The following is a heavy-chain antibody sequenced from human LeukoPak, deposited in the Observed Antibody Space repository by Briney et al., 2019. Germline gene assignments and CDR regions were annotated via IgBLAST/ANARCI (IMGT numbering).Heavy chain of an antibody. J-gene: IGHJ4*02. V-gene: IGHV3-7*01. CDR3: ARYCTFRTCSGTKFDS. CDR2: ISRDESEI. Sequence: GGSLRLSCATSGFSFSNYWMSWVRQAPGKGLEWVANISRDESEIHYLDSVKGRFTISRDNANNSLYLHMNSLRAEDTAVYYCARYCTFRTCSGTKFDSWGQGTLVTVSS. CDR1: GFSFSNYW. D-gene: IGHD1-1*01.